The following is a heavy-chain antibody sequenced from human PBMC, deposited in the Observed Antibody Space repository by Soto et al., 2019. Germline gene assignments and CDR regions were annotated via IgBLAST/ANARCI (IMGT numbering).Heavy chain of an antibody. CDR3: ARDRERYFDWSLYYYYGMDV. D-gene: IGHD3-9*01. J-gene: IGHJ6*02. CDR2: ISYDGSNK. CDR1: GFTFSSYA. V-gene: IGHV3-30-3*01. Sequence: QVQLVESGGGVVQPGRSLRLSCAASGFTFSSYAMHWVRQAPGKGLEWVAVISYDGSNKYYADSVKGRFTISRDNSKNTLYLQRNRLRAEDTAVYYCARDRERYFDWSLYYYYGMDVGGQGTTVTVSS.